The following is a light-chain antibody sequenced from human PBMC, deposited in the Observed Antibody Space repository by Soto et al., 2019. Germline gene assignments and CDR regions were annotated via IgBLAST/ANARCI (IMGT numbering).Light chain of an antibody. V-gene: IGKV3-15*01. CDR2: GAS. CDR1: QSVSSN. CDR3: QQYNNWPRWT. J-gene: IGKJ1*01. Sequence: EIVMTQSPATLSVSPGERAALSCRASQSVSSNLAWYQQKPGQAPRLLIYGASTRATGIPARFSGSGSRTEFTLTISSLQSEDFAVYYCQQYNNWPRWTFGQGTKV.